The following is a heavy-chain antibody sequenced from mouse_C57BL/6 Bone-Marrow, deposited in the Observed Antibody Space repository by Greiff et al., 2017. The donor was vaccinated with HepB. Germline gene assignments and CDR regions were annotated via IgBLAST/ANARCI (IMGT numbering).Heavy chain of an antibody. CDR1: GYTFTSYG. CDR3: AIDGCYAMDY. CDR2: IYPRSGNT. J-gene: IGHJ4*01. V-gene: IGHV1-81*01. Sequence: QLQLQQSGAELARPGASVKLSCKASGYTFTSYGISWVKQRTGQGLEWIGEIYPRSGNTYYNEKFKGKATLTADKSSSTAYMELCSLTSEDSAVYFYAIDGCYAMDYWGQGTSVTVSS. D-gene: IGHD2-3*01.